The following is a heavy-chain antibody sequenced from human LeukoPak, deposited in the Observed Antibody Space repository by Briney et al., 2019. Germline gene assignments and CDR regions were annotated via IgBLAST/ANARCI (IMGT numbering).Heavy chain of an antibody. D-gene: IGHD3-22*01. CDR3: ARGYDSGGYYAYFDY. V-gene: IGHV4-34*12. Sequence: SETLSLTCTVYGGSFRGYYWTWIRRSPGKGLQWIGEVIHSGATNYNPSLTSRLIISVDTSRNQFSLKLSSVTAADTAVYYCARGYDSGGYYAYFDYWGQGALVTVSS. CDR2: VIHSGAT. J-gene: IGHJ4*02. CDR1: GGSFRGYY.